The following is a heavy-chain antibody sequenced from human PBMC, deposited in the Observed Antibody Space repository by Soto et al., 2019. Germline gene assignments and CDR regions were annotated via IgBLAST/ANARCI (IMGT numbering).Heavy chain of an antibody. V-gene: IGHV1-3*01. CDR1: GYTFTSHA. Sequence: ASVKVSCKASGYTFTSHAMHWVRQAPGQRLEWMGWINAGNGNTKYSQKFQGRVTITTDTSASTAYMELSSLRSEDTAVYYCARDGIAAAGTTWFDPWGQGTLVTVSS. J-gene: IGHJ5*02. CDR3: ARDGIAAAGTTWFDP. D-gene: IGHD6-13*01. CDR2: INAGNGNT.